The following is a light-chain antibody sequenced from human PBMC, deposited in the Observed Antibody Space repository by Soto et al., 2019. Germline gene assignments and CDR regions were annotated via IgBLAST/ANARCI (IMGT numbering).Light chain of an antibody. V-gene: IGKV1-27*01. Sequence: DIQMTQSPSSLSTSVGDRVTITCRASQGINNYLAWYQQRPGQLPKLLIQAASTLQSGVPSRFSGSKSGTELTLTTSSLQSEDVATYYCQKYNSAPFTFGLGTKVAIK. CDR1: QGINNY. CDR2: AAS. J-gene: IGKJ3*01. CDR3: QKYNSAPFT.